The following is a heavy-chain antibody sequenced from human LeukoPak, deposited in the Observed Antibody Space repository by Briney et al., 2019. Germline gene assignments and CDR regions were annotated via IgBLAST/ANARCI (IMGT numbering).Heavy chain of an antibody. CDR3: ARPPRYSSGWYNFDY. Sequence: GESLKISCKGSGYSFTSYWIGWVRQMPGKGLEWMGIIYPGDSDTRYSPSFQGQVTISADKSISTAYLQWSSLKASDTAMYYCARPPRYSSGWYNFDYWGQGTLVTVSS. J-gene: IGHJ4*02. D-gene: IGHD6-19*01. CDR1: GYSFTSYW. CDR2: IYPGDSDT. V-gene: IGHV5-51*01.